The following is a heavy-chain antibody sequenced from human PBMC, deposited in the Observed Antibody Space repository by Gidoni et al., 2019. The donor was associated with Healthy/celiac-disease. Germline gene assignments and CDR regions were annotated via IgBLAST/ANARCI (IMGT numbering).Heavy chain of an antibody. D-gene: IGHD4-17*01. CDR2: ISSSSSYI. J-gene: IGHJ5*02. CDR3: ARFVTTLIRVGNWFDP. CDR1: GFTFSSYS. Sequence: EVQLVESGGGLVKPGGSLRLSCAASGFTFSSYSMNWVRQAPGKGLEWVSSISSSSSYIYYADSVKGRFTISRDNAKNSLYLQMNSLRAEDTAVYYCARFVTTLIRVGNWFDPWGQGTLVTVSS. V-gene: IGHV3-21*01.